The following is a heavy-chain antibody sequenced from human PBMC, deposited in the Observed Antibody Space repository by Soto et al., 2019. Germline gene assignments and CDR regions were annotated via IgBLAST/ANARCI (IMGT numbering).Heavy chain of an antibody. J-gene: IGHJ4*02. Sequence: QLQLQESGPGLVRPSGTLSLTCAVSGGFTSTNNWWSWVRQPPGKGLEWIGDAYHSGSTEYNPSLKSRVSKSVDKAKNQVSLKPTSATAADTAVYYCARSPPSSYYGGSGTFDYWGQGTLVTVSS. D-gene: IGHD3-10*01. CDR2: AYHSGST. CDR3: ARSPPSSYYGGSGTFDY. CDR1: GGFTSTNNW. V-gene: IGHV4-4*02.